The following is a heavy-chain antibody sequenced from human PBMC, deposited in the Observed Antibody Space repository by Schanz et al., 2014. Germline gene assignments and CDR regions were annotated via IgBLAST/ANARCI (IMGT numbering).Heavy chain of an antibody. CDR2: IYDSGNT. V-gene: IGHV4-4*02. Sequence: QVQLEESGAGLVKPSGTLSLTCAVSGASVSSDNWWNWVRQPPGKGLEWIGEIYDSGNTNYNPSLKSRVTMSVADSKNQCSRQLTSVTAADTAVYYCARGGQGFGEPHQRLFEYWGPGTLVTVSS. CDR1: GASVSSDNW. D-gene: IGHD3-10*01. CDR3: ARGGQGFGEPHQRLFEY. J-gene: IGHJ4*02.